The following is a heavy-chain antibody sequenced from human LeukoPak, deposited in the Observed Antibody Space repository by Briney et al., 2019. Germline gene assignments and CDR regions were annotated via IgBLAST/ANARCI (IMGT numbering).Heavy chain of an antibody. V-gene: IGHV1-69*13. CDR1: GGTFISYA. CDR3: ARGSIAAAGTSDWFDP. D-gene: IGHD6-13*01. J-gene: IGHJ5*02. CDR2: IIPIFGTA. Sequence: SVKVSCKASGGTFISYAISWVRQAPGQGLEWMGGIIPIFGTANYAQKFQGRVTITADESTSTAYMELSSLRSEDTAVYYCARGSIAAAGTSDWFDPWGQGTLVTVSS.